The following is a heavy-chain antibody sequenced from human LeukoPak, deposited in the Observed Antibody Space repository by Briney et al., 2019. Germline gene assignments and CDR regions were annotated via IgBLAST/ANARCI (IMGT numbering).Heavy chain of an antibody. CDR2: MGVSGDNV. CDR1: GFTFSAYG. CDR3: AKDPNGDYVGAFDT. D-gene: IGHD4-17*01. Sequence: GGSLRLSCAASGFTFSAYGVTWVRQAPGKGLEWVSSMGVSGDNVHYADSVKGRFAISRDNSKNTLYLQMNSLRAEDAAVYYCAKDPNGDYVGAFDTWGQGTMVSVSS. J-gene: IGHJ3*02. V-gene: IGHV3-23*01.